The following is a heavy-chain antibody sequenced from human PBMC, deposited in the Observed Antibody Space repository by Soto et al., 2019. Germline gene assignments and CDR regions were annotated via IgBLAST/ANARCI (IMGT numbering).Heavy chain of an antibody. J-gene: IGHJ6*02. V-gene: IGHV4-30-2*01. Sequence: SETLSLTCAVSGGSISSGGYSWSWIRQPPGKGLEWIGYIYHSGSIYYNPSLKSRVTISVDRSKNQFSLKLSSVTAADTAVYYCARDRLGYCISTSCYKGGTDVWGQGTTVTVSS. CDR2: IYHSGSI. CDR3: ARDRLGYCISTSCYKGGTDV. D-gene: IGHD2-2*02. CDR1: GGSISSGGYS.